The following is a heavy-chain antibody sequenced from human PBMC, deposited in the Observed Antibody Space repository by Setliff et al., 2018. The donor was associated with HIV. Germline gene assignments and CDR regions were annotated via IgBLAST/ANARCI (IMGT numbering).Heavy chain of an antibody. D-gene: IGHD3-10*01. Sequence: SETLSLTCAVYGGSFSGYYWSWIRQPPGKGLEWIGEINHSGSTNYNPSLKSRVTISVDTSKNQFSLNLNSLTAADTAVYYCARGHRSRGSPRYTFDVWGQGTMVTVSS. V-gene: IGHV4-34*01. CDR3: ARGHRSRGSPRYTFDV. CDR2: INHSGST. J-gene: IGHJ3*01. CDR1: GGSFSGYY.